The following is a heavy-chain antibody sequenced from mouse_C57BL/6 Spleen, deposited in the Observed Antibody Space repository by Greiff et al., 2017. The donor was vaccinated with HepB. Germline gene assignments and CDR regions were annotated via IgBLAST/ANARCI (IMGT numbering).Heavy chain of an antibody. CDR3: ARWCTTVVARNYAMDY. V-gene: IGHV1-82*01. J-gene: IGHJ4*01. Sequence: QVQLKESGPELVKPGASVKISCKASGYAFSSSWMNWVKQRPGKGLEWIGRIYPGDGDTNYNGKFKGKATLTADKSSSTAYMQLSSLTSEDSAVYFCARWCTTVVARNYAMDYWGQGTSVTVSS. CDR1: GYAFSSSW. D-gene: IGHD1-1*01. CDR2: IYPGDGDT.